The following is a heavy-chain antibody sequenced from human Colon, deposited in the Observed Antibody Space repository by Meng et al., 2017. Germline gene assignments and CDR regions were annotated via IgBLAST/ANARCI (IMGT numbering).Heavy chain of an antibody. CDR3: SHILYSGSVDAFDI. J-gene: IGHJ3*02. D-gene: IGHD1-26*01. CDR1: GLSLSTSGVG. CDR2: NYWNDDK. V-gene: IGHV2-5*01. Sequence: SGPTLVKPTQTLTLTCTFSGLSLSTSGVGVAWIRQPPGKALEWLALNYWNDDKRYSPSLKSRLTITKDTSKNQVVLTMTNMDPVDTATFYCSHILYSGSVDAFDIWGQGTMVTVSS.